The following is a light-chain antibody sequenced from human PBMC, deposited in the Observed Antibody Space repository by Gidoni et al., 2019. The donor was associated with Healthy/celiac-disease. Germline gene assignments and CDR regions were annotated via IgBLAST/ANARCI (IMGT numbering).Light chain of an antibody. V-gene: IGLV1-44*01. J-gene: IGLJ3*02. CDR2: SNN. CDR1: SSNIESNT. CDR3: AAWDDSLNVWV. Sequence: QSVLTQPPSASGTPGQRVTVSCSGSSSNIESNTVNWYQQLPGTAPKLLIYSNNQRPSGVPDRFSGSKSGTSASLAIRGLQSEDEADYYCAAWDDSLNVWVFGGGTKLTVL.